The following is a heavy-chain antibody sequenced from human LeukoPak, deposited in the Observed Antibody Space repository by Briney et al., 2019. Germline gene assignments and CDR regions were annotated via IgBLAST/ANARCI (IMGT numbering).Heavy chain of an antibody. CDR2: IKQDGSEK. CDR1: GFTFSSYW. CDR3: ARGPMDYDFWSGYGFDY. J-gene: IGHJ4*02. Sequence: PGGSLRLSCAASGFTFSSYWMSWVRQAPGKGLEWVANIKQDGSEKYYVDSVKGRFTISRDNAKNSLYLQMNSLRAEDTAVYYCARGPMDYDFWSGYGFDYWGQGTLVPSPQ. V-gene: IGHV3-7*01. D-gene: IGHD3-3*01.